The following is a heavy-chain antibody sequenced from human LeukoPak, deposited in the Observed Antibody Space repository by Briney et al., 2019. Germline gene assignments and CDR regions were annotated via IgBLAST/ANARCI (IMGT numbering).Heavy chain of an antibody. CDR3: ASRESSMARSH. V-gene: IGHV3-7*01. CDR1: GFIISDYW. D-gene: IGHD3-10*01. J-gene: IGHJ4*02. CDR2: INEDGSVQ. Sequence: GGSLRLSCAASGFIISDYWMNWVRQVPGRGLEWVANINEDGSVQDYVDSVRGRFTISRDNAKNSVYLQMNSLRVEDTAVYYCASRESSMARSHWGQGTLVTVCS.